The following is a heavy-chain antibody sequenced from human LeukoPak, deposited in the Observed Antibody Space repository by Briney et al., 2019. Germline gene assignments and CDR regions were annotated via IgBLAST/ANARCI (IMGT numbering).Heavy chain of an antibody. D-gene: IGHD5-12*01. V-gene: IGHV3-30-3*01. CDR2: ISYDGSNK. CDR1: GFTFSDYY. CDR3: ARDPSGSDFDY. J-gene: IGHJ4*02. Sequence: GGSLRLSCAASGFTFSDYYMIWIRQAPGKGLEWVAVISYDGSNKYYADSVKGRFTISRDNAKNSLYLQMNSLRAEDTAVYYCARDPSGSDFDYWGQGTLVTVSS.